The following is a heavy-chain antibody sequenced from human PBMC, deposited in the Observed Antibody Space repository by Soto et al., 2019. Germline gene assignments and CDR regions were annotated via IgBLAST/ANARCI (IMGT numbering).Heavy chain of an antibody. D-gene: IGHD3-22*01. Sequence: GASVKVSCKASGGTFSSYTISWVRQAPGQGLEWMGRIIPILGIANYAQKFKGRLTITADTSTGTAYMELRSLRSDDTAVYYCARDFYQSSGYCDYWGQGTLVTVSS. V-gene: IGHV1-69*02. J-gene: IGHJ4*02. CDR2: IIPILGIA. CDR3: ARDFYQSSGYCDY. CDR1: GGTFSSYT.